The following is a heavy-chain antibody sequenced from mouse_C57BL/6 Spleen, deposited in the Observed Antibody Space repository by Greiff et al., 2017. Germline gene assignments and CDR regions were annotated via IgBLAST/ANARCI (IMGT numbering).Heavy chain of an antibody. CDR1: GYSITSGYY. V-gene: IGHV3-6*01. Sequence: EVQLQQSGPGLVKPSQSLSLTCSVTGYSITSGYYWNWIRQFPGNKLEWMGYISYDGSNNYNPSLKNRISITRDTSKNQFFLKLNSVTTEDTATYYCARKGEYFDYWGQGTTLTVSS. CDR2: ISYDGSN. J-gene: IGHJ2*01. CDR3: ARKGEYFDY.